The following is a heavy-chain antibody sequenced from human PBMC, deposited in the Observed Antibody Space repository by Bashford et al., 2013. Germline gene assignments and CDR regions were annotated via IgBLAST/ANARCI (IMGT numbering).Heavy chain of an antibody. CDR3: ARRTIFGVVIEYYFDY. V-gene: IGHV1-3*01. CDR1: GYTFTNYP. D-gene: IGHD3-3*01. CDR2: INAGNGDT. J-gene: IGHJ4*02. Sequence: ASVKVSCKASGYTFTNYPIHWMRQAPGQRLEWMGWINAGNGDTKYSQNFQGRVTITRDTSASTTYMELSSLTSEDTAVYYCARRTIFGVVIEYYFDYWGQGTLVTVSS.